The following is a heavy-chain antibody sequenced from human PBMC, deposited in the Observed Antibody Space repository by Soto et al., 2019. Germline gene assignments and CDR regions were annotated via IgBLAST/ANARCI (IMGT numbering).Heavy chain of an antibody. Sequence: EVQLLESGGGLVQPGGSLRLSCAASGFTFSSYAMSWVRQAPGKGLEWVSAISGSGGSTYYADAVKGRFTISRDNSKNTLYLQMNSLRAEDTAVYYCAKGKGYGYYFDYWGQGTLVTVSS. V-gene: IGHV3-23*01. D-gene: IGHD5-18*01. J-gene: IGHJ4*02. CDR1: GFTFSSYA. CDR3: AKGKGYGYYFDY. CDR2: ISGSGGST.